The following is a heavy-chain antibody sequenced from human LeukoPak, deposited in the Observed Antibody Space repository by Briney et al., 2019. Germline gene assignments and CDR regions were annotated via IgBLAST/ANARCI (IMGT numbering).Heavy chain of an antibody. D-gene: IGHD3-10*01. Sequence: PGGSLRLSCEASGFIFSDYSMNWVRQAPGKGPEWVSYINDAGTTIFHADSVRGRFTISRDDARDSLYLQMDSLRDDDTAVYYCARDRTGWYFDLWGRGTRVSVSS. J-gene: IGHJ2*01. V-gene: IGHV3-48*02. CDR3: ARDRTGWYFDL. CDR2: INDAGTTI. CDR1: GFIFSDYS.